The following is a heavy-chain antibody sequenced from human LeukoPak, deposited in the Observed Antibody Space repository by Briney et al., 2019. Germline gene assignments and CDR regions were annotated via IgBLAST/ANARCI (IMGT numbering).Heavy chain of an antibody. Sequence: ASVKVSCKASGYTFTSYYMHWVRQAPGQGLEWMGIINPSGGSTSYAQKYQGRVTMTRDTSTSTVYMELSSLRSEDTAVYYCAREATYYCGSGSLDRFDYWGQGTLVTVSS. D-gene: IGHD3-10*01. J-gene: IGHJ4*02. CDR2: INPSGGST. CDR1: GYTFTSYY. V-gene: IGHV1-46*03. CDR3: AREATYYCGSGSLDRFDY.